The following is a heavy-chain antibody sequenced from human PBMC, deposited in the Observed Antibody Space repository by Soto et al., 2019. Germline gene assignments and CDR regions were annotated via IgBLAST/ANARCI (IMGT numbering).Heavy chain of an antibody. D-gene: IGHD1-1*01. V-gene: IGHV3-53*02. CDR3: VRKRAGAVQGWVYGIDV. CDR2: TYSGGST. CDR1: GFTVSTYN. Sequence: VHLVESGGGLMQPGGSLRLSCAASGFTVSTYNMIWVRQAPGKGLEWVSVTYSGGSTQYADSVKGRLTVSSDNSKNTLYMQMSSLRDGDTAVYYCVRKRAGAVQGWVYGIDVWGRGTMVTVSS. J-gene: IGHJ6*02.